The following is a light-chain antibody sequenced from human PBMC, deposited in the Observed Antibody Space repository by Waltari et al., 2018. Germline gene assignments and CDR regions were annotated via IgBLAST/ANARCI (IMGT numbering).Light chain of an antibody. CDR2: NNS. CDR1: NLGSKR. J-gene: IGLJ1*01. CDR3: QVWDHSGIDTYV. V-gene: IGLV3-21*04. Sequence: SYVLTQPPSVSVAPGKPARVTCGGHNLGSKRVHWYQQRPGQAPVLVISNNSDRPSGIPERFSGSNSENTATLTISRVEAGDEADYYCQVWDHSGIDTYVFGAGTKVTVL.